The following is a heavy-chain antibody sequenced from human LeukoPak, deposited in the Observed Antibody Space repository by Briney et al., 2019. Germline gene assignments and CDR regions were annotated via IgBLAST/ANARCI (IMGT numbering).Heavy chain of an antibody. CDR1: GFTFSRYW. CDR3: SRGDCTSTTCHNWFDP. Sequence: PGGSLRLSCAASGFTFSRYWMHWVRQAPGTGLVWVSRIDSDGSITDYADSVKGRFTISRDNAKNTPYLQMNSLRADDTAVYYCSRGDCTSTTCHNWFDPWGQGTRVTVSS. D-gene: IGHD2-2*01. V-gene: IGHV3-74*01. CDR2: IDSDGSIT. J-gene: IGHJ5*02.